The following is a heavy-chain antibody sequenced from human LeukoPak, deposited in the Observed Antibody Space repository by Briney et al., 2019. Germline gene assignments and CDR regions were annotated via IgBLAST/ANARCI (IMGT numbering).Heavy chain of an antibody. CDR1: GFSFSSYG. Sequence: GGSLRLSCAASGFSFSSYGMHWVRQAPGKGLEWVASIRYDGSDKNYAVSVKGRFTISRDSSKDTLYLQMNSLRAEDTAVYYCAKDWDYYDTSGYRYFDHWGQGTLVTVSS. CDR3: AKDWDYYDTSGYRYFDH. CDR2: IRYDGSDK. J-gene: IGHJ4*02. D-gene: IGHD3-22*01. V-gene: IGHV3-30*02.